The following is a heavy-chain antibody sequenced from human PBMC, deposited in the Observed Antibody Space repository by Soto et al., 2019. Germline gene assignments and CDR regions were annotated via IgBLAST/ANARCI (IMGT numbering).Heavy chain of an antibody. CDR2: IRAKSGNT. CDR1: GFIFKNYA. V-gene: IGHV1-18*04. J-gene: IGHJ4*02. D-gene: IGHD3-22*01. CDR3: ATAGNYDSSGRDF. Sequence: ASVKVSRKAFGFIFKNYAISWGRQAPRKGLEWMGWIRAKSGNTNYEQKLKGRVKMKTDTSKRTAYMELRRLRYDDKAVYYCATAGNYDSSGRDFWGQGNMVTVYS.